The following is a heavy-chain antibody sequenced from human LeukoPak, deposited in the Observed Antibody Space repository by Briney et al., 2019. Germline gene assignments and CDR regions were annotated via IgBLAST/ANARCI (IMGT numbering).Heavy chain of an antibody. J-gene: IGHJ4*02. CDR2: INTDGSIT. Sequence: GGSLRLSCVVSGFTFSSYWMHWVRQAPGKGLVWVSRINTDGSITSYADSVKGRFTISRDNAKNTLYLQMNSLGAEDTAVYYCARSRVPAAMLGYWGQGTLVTVSS. CDR1: GFTFSSYW. V-gene: IGHV3-74*01. CDR3: ARSRVPAAMLGY. D-gene: IGHD2-2*01.